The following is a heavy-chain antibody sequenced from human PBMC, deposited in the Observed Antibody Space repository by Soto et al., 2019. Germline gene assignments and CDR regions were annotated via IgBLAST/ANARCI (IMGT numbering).Heavy chain of an antibody. Sequence: GGSLRLSCTASGFTFGDYAMSWVRQAPVKGLEWVGFIRSKAYGGTTEYAASVKGRFTISRDDSKSIAYLQMNSLKTEDTAVYYCSILSGWLRYYYYGMDVWGQGTTVTVSS. V-gene: IGHV3-49*04. CDR1: GFTFGDYA. D-gene: IGHD6-19*01. J-gene: IGHJ6*02. CDR2: IRSKAYGGTT. CDR3: SILSGWLRYYYYGMDV.